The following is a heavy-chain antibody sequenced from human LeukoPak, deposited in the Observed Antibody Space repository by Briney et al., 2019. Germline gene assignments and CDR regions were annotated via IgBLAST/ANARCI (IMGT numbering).Heavy chain of an antibody. CDR3: AKHTHNHGGFFDP. Sequence: GGSLRLSCAASGFTFSTYGMTWVRQAPGKGLEWVSSISDSGGSTQSADSVKGRFTISRDNSKNTLYLQTNSLRAEDTAEYYCAKHTHNHGGFFDPWGQGTLVTVSS. D-gene: IGHD2-15*01. V-gene: IGHV3-23*01. CDR1: GFTFSTYG. CDR2: ISDSGGST. J-gene: IGHJ5*02.